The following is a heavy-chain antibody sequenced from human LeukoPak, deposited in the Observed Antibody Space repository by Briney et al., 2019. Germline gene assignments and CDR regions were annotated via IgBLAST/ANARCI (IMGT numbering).Heavy chain of an antibody. CDR1: DGSLSSSSFY. CDR2: IYYSGST. J-gene: IGHJ4*02. CDR3: VRQENDVLTGYYLNY. D-gene: IGHD3-9*01. Sequence: PSETLSLTCTVSDGSLSSSSFYWGWIRQPPGKGLEWIGSIYYSGSTYYNPSLKGRVTISVDTSKNQFSLKLSSVTAADTSVYYCVRQENDVLTGYYLNYWGQGTLVTVSS. V-gene: IGHV4-39*01.